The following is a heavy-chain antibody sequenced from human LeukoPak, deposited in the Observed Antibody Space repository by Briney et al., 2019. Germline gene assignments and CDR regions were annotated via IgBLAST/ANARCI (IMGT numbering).Heavy chain of an antibody. J-gene: IGHJ3*02. CDR2: IISIFGTA. CDR1: GGTFSSYA. Sequence: ASVKVSCKASGGTFSSYAISWVRQAPGQGLEWMGGIISIFGTANYAQKFQGRVTITADKSTSTACMELSSLRSEDTAVYYCAINYYDSSGRLDDAFDIWGQGTMVTVSS. CDR3: AINYYDSSGRLDDAFDI. D-gene: IGHD3-22*01. V-gene: IGHV1-69*06.